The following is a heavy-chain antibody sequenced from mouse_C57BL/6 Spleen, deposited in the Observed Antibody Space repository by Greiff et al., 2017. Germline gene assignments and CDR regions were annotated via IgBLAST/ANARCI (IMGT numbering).Heavy chain of an antibody. CDR1: GYAFSISW. CDR2: IYPGDGDT. Sequence: VQLQQSGPELVKPGASVKISCKASGYAFSISWMNWVKQRPGKGLEWIGRIYPGDGDTNYNGKFKGKATLTADKSSSTAYMQLSSLTSEDSAVYFCARGERDCDYWGQGTTLTVSS. V-gene: IGHV1-82*01. J-gene: IGHJ2*01. CDR3: ARGERDCDY.